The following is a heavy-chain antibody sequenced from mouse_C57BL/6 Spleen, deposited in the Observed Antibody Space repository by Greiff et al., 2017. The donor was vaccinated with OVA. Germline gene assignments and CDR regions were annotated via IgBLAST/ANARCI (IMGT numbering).Heavy chain of an antibody. CDR2: IDPNSGGT. J-gene: IGHJ3*01. CDR1: GYTFTSYW. D-gene: IGHD2-4*01. Sequence: QVQLQQPGAELVKPGASVKLSCKASGYTFTSYWMHWVKQRPGRGLEWIGRIDPNSGGTKYNEKFKSKATLTVDKPSSTAYMQLSSLTSADSAVYYCARDYDHAGVFPCWGQGTLVTVSA. CDR3: ARDYDHAGVFPC. V-gene: IGHV1-72*01.